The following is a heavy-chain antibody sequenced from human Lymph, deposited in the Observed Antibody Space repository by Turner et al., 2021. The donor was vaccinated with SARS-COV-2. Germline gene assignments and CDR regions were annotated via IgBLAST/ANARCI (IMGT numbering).Heavy chain of an antibody. J-gene: IGHJ4*02. CDR3: ARREWGGSLGHIDY. Sequence: EVQPVQTGAEVKKPGEPLKNSCKGSGYSCTTCWIGWVRQMPGKGLEGMGIIFPGDSYTKYSPSFQGQVTISADKSIRTAYLQWSSLKASDTAMYYCARREWGGSLGHIDYWGQGTLVTVSS. V-gene: IGHV5-51*01. CDR2: IFPGDSYT. CDR1: GYSCTTCW. D-gene: IGHD3-3*01.